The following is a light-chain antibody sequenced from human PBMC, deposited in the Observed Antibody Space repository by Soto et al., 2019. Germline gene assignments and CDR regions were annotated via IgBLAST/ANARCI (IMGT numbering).Light chain of an antibody. V-gene: IGLV2-14*01. CDR2: EVT. CDR3: YSYTTTSTWV. Sequence: QSALTQPASVSGSPGQSITISCTGTSSDVGGYNYVSWYQQHPGNAPKLIIYEVTNRPSGVSNRFSGSKSGNTASLTISGLQAEDEADYYCYSYTTTSTWVFGGGTKLTVL. CDR1: SSDVGGYNY. J-gene: IGLJ3*02.